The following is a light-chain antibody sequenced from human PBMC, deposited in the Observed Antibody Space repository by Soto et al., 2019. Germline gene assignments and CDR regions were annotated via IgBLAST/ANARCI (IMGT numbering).Light chain of an antibody. J-gene: IGKJ4*01. V-gene: IGKV1-33*01. CDR2: DAF. CDR1: QDINNY. CDR3: QQYDRCPPS. Sequence: DIQMTQSPSSLSASVGDRVTITCQARQDINNYLNWYQQKPGKAPKLLIFDAFKLDTGVPSRFRGGGSGSDFTFTITRLQPEDIAPYFCQQYDRCPPSFGGGPRVEI.